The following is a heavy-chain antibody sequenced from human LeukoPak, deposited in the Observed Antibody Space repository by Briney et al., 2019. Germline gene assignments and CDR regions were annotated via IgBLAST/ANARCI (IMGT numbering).Heavy chain of an antibody. CDR3: ARPQRHGGYPY. D-gene: IGHD3-16*01. CDR2: IIPIFGTA. V-gene: IGHV1-69*06. J-gene: IGHJ4*02. Sequence: ASVKVSCKASGGTFSSYAISWVRQAPGQGLEWMGGIIPIFGTANYAQKFQGRVTITADKSTCTAYMELSSLRSEDTAVYYCARPQRHGGYPYWGQGTLVTVSS. CDR1: GGTFSSYA.